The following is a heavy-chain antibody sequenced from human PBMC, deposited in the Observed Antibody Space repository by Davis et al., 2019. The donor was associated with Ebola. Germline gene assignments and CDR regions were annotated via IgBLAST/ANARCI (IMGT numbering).Heavy chain of an antibody. J-gene: IGHJ4*02. V-gene: IGHV3-7*01. CDR2: IKQDGTEK. D-gene: IGHD2-15*01. CDR3: ARDPPYCSGGSCYALQNY. CDR1: GFPFSNYW. Sequence: PGGSLRLSCAASGFPFSNYWMSWVRQAPGKGLEWVASIKQDGTEKYYVDSVKGRFTISRDNAKNTLYLQMNSLRAEDTAVYYCARDPPYCSGGSCYALQNYWGQGTLVTVSS.